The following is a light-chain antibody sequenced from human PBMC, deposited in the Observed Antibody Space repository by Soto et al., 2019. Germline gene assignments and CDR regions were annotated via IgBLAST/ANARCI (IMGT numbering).Light chain of an antibody. V-gene: IGLV1-40*01. CDR2: GNS. J-gene: IGLJ2*01. CDR3: QSSDSSLSGHVV. Sequence: QSVLTQPPSVSGAPGQRVTISCTGSSSNIGAGYDVHWYQQLPGTAPKLLIYGNSNRPSGVPDRFSGSKSGTSASLAITGLQAEEEADYYCQSSDSSLSGHVVFGGGTKLTVL. CDR1: SSNIGAGYD.